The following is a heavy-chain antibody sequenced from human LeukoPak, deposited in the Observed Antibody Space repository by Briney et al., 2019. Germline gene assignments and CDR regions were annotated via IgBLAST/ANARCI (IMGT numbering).Heavy chain of an antibody. V-gene: IGHV3-13*01. CDR3: ARGNGSSWYAPFFDY. Sequence: GGSLRLSCAASGFTFSRYDMHWVRQATGKGLEWVSGIGIAGDTYYPGSVKGRFTISRDDAKNSLYLQMNGLRAGDTAVYYCARGNGSSWYAPFFDYWGQGTLVTVSS. D-gene: IGHD6-13*01. CDR1: GFTFSRYD. J-gene: IGHJ4*02. CDR2: IGIAGDT.